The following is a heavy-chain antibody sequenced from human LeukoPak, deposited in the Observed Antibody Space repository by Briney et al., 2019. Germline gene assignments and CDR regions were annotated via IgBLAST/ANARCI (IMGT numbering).Heavy chain of an antibody. D-gene: IGHD3-9*01. V-gene: IGHV3-21*01. CDR1: GFTFSNYS. Sequence: GGSLRLSCAASGFTFSNYSMNWVRQAPGKGLEWVSSISSSSSYIYYADSVKGRFTISRDNAKNSLYLQMNSLRAEDTAVYYCARYDILTGHPPIDYWGQGTLVTVSS. J-gene: IGHJ4*02. CDR2: ISSSSSYI. CDR3: ARYDILTGHPPIDY.